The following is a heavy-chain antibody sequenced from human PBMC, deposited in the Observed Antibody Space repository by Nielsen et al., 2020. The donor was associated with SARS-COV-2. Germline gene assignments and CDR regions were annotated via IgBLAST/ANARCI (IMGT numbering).Heavy chain of an antibody. V-gene: IGHV3-21*01. CDR2: ISSSSSYI. CDR3: ARGPITMVRGPTWGMDV. J-gene: IGHJ6*02. Sequence: GGSLRLSCAASGFTFSSYSMNWVRQAPGKGLEWVSSISSSSSYIYYADSVKGRFTISRDNAKNSLYLQMNSLRAEDTAVYYCARGPITMVRGPTWGMDVWGQGTTVTVSS. D-gene: IGHD3-10*01. CDR1: GFTFSSYS.